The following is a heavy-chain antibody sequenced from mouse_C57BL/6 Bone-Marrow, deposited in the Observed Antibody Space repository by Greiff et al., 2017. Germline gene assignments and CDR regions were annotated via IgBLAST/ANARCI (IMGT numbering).Heavy chain of an antibody. Sequence: QVQLQQPGAELVKPGASVKMSCKASGYTFTSYWITWVKPRPGQGLEWIGDIYPGSGSTNYTETFKSKATLTVDTSSSTPDMQLSSLTSEDSAVYYCARRGGWPYFDYGGKGTTLTVSS. CDR1: GYTFTSYW. CDR3: ARRGGWPYFDY. CDR2: IYPGSGST. J-gene: IGHJ2*01. V-gene: IGHV1-55*01. D-gene: IGHD2-3*01.